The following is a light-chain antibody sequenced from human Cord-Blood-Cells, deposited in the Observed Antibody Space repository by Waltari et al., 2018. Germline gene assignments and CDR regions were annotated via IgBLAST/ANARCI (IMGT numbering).Light chain of an antibody. V-gene: IGLV3-27*01. Sequence: SYELTQPSSVSVSPGQTARITCSGDVLAKKYARWFQQKPGQAPVLVIYKASERPSGIPERFSGSSSGTTVTLTISGAQVEDEADYYCYSAADNNRVFGTGTKVTVL. CDR1: VLAKKY. J-gene: IGLJ1*01. CDR3: YSAADNNRV. CDR2: KAS.